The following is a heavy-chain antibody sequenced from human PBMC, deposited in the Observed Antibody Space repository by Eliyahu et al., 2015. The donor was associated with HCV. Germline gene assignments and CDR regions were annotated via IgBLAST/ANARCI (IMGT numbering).Heavy chain of an antibody. J-gene: IGHJ5*02. CDR1: GGSISXYY. V-gene: IGHV4-59*01. CDR2: IYYRGST. CDR3: SSGGGGIAVAGTGGWFDP. Sequence: QVQLQESGPGLVKPSETLSLTCTVSGGSISXYYWSWIRQPPGKGLEWIGYIYYRGSTNYNPSLKSRVTMSLDTSKNQVSLKLSSVTAVDTAVYYCSSGGGGIAVAGTGGWFDPWGQGTLVTVSS. D-gene: IGHD6-19*01.